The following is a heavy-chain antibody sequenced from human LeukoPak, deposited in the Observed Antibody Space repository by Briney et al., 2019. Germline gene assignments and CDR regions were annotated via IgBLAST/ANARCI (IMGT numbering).Heavy chain of an antibody. V-gene: IGHV4-34*01. Sequence: KPSETLSLTCAVYGGSFSGYYWSWIRQPPGKGLEWIGEINHSGSTNYNPSLKSRVTISVDTSKNQFSLKLSSVTAADTAVYYCARNPTVGANRWFDYRGQGTLVTVSS. CDR2: INHSGST. J-gene: IGHJ4*02. D-gene: IGHD1-26*01. CDR3: ARNPTVGANRWFDY. CDR1: GGSFSGYY.